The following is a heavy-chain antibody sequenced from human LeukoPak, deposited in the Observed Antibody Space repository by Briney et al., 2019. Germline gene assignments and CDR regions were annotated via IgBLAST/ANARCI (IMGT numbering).Heavy chain of an antibody. CDR1: GLTFSGFE. D-gene: IGHD5-24*01. CDR2: IRGDGSIK. Sequence: GASLRLSCVGSGLTFSGFEMNWVRQAPGKGLEWVSYIRGDGSIKTYADSVKGRFTISRDNAKNSLYLQMNSLRAEDTAIYYCARRFRDWGQGTLVTVSS. V-gene: IGHV3-48*03. J-gene: IGHJ4*02. CDR3: ARRFRD.